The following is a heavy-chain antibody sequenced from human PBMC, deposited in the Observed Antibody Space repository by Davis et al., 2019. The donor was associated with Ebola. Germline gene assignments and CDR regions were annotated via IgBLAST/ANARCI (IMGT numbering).Heavy chain of an antibody. CDR1: GGSISSGGYS. V-gene: IGHV4-34*01. CDR2: INHSGST. D-gene: IGHD6-19*01. J-gene: IGHJ5*02. CDR3: ARPGTYSSGWYGWFDP. Sequence: SETLSLTCAVSGGSISSGGYSWSWIRQPPGKGLEWIGEINHSGSTNYNPSLKSRVTISVDTSKNQFSLKLSSVTAADTAVYYCARPGTYSSGWYGWFDPWGQGTLVTVSS.